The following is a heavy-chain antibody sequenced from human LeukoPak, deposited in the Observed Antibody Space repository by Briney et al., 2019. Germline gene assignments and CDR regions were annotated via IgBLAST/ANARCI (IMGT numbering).Heavy chain of an antibody. D-gene: IGHD5-18*01. CDR3: ARHYYSYGPIDY. CDR1: GGSISSSPFY. J-gene: IGHJ4*02. V-gene: IGHV4-39*01. CDR2: IYYSGST. Sequence: SETLSLTCTVSGGSISSSPFYWGWVRQPPGKGLEWIGTIYYSGSTNYNPSLKSRVTISVDTSKNQLSVKLSSVTAADTAVYYCARHYYSYGPIDYWGQGILVTVSS.